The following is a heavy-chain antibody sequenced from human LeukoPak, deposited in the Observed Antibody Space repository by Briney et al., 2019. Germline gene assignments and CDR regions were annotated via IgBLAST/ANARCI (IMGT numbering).Heavy chain of an antibody. CDR2: IIPIFGTA. CDR3: ARDRSGGNYYYYYYKDV. Sequence: SVKVSCKASGGTFSSYAISWVRQAPGQGLEWMGGIIPIFGTANYAQKFQGRVTITADESTSTAYMELSSLRSEDTAVYYCARDRSGGNYYYYYYKDVWGKGTTVTVSS. V-gene: IGHV1-69*01. D-gene: IGHD4-23*01. CDR1: GGTFSSYA. J-gene: IGHJ6*03.